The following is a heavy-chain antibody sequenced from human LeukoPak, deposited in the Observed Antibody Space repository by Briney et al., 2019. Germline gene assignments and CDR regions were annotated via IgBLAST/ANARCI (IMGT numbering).Heavy chain of an antibody. Sequence: SETLSLTCAVSGVSLNGYYWTWIRQPPGKGLEWIGEINYSGNTNYNPSLKSRVTMFVDTSKNQFSLQLSPVTAADTAVYYCARRHLKTTVVQGTMGSFGLWGQGTMVTVSS. CDR1: GVSLNGYY. CDR3: ARRHLKTTVVQGTMGSFGL. V-gene: IGHV4-34*01. J-gene: IGHJ3*01. D-gene: IGHD3-10*01. CDR2: INYSGNT.